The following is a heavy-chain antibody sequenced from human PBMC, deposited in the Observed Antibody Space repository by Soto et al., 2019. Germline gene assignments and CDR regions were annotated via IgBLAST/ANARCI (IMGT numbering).Heavy chain of an antibody. CDR1: GGTFSSYP. Sequence: QVQLVQSGAEVKKPGSSVKVSCKASGGTFSSYPISWVRQAPGQGLEWMGRIIPILNIANYAQKFQGRVTLTADKSTNTAYMELTSLRSEETAVYSCPRPRPATDSLSWFDPGAREPWSPSPQ. J-gene: IGHJ5*02. CDR2: IIPILNIA. V-gene: IGHV1-69*02. CDR3: PRPRPATDSLSWFDP. D-gene: IGHD2-21*01.